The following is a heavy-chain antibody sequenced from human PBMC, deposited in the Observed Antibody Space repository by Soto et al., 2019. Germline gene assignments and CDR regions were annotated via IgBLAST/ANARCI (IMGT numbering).Heavy chain of an antibody. Sequence: QVQLVQSGAEVKKPGSSVKVSCKASGGTFSSYTISWVRQAPGQGLEWMGRIIPILGLANYAQKFQGRVTITADKPTRTAYIKLRSMRSEETAVYYCARQPSTTYCSIPSCYEALDYWGQGTLVTVSS. D-gene: IGHD2-2*01. CDR2: IIPILGLA. V-gene: IGHV1-69*02. CDR3: ARQPSTTYCSIPSCYEALDY. CDR1: GGTFSSYT. J-gene: IGHJ4*02.